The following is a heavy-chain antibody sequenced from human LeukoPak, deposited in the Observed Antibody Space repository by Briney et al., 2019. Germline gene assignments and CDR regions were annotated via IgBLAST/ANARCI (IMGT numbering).Heavy chain of an antibody. J-gene: IGHJ4*02. Sequence: GGSLRLSCAVSGFTFDDYAMHWVRQAPGKGLDWVAGISWKSGSIGYADSVEGRFTISRDNAKNVLYLEMNSLREEDTALYYCAPPPYGAAYWGQGTLVTVSS. CDR1: GFTFDDYA. CDR3: APPPYGAAY. V-gene: IGHV3-9*01. CDR2: ISWKSGSI. D-gene: IGHD4-17*01.